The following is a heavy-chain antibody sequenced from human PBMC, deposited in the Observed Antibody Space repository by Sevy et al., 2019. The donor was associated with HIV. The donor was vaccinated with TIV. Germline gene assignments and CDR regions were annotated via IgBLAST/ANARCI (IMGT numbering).Heavy chain of an antibody. CDR3: TRALATVVTPEYYFDY. Sequence: GGSLRLSCTASGFTFGDYAMSWFRQAPGKGLEWVAFIRRNSYEPYGGTTEYAASVKGRFTISRDDSKSIAYLQMNSLKTEETAFYYCTRALATVVTPEYYFDYWGQGTLVTVSS. V-gene: IGHV3-49*03. D-gene: IGHD4-17*01. CDR1: GFTFGDYA. J-gene: IGHJ4*02. CDR2: IRRNSYEPYGGTT.